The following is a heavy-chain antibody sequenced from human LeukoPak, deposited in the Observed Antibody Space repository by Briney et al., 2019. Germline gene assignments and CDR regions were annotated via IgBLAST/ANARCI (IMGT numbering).Heavy chain of an antibody. J-gene: IGHJ6*03. CDR1: GGSFSGYY. CDR2: INHSGST. D-gene: IGHD5-18*01. CDR3: ARAEIQLWIFPYYDMDV. V-gene: IGHV4-34*01. Sequence: SETLSLTCAVYGGSFSGYYWSWIRQPPGKGLEWIGKINHSGSTNYNPSLKSRVTISVDTSKNQFSLKLSSVTAADTAVYYCARAEIQLWIFPYYDMDVWGKGTTVTVSS.